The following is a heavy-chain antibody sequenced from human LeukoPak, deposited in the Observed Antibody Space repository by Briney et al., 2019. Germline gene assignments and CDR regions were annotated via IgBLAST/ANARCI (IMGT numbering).Heavy chain of an antibody. Sequence: PGGSLRLSCAASGFTFSNYDFHWVRQVTGKGLEWVSAIGGGGDTYYSASMEGRFTISRENGKNSLFLQMNSLRDGDTAVYYCAREISGAAGGHYYYGVDVWGQGTTVIVSS. CDR3: AREISGAAGGHYYYGVDV. CDR2: IGGGGDT. D-gene: IGHD6-13*01. V-gene: IGHV3-13*01. J-gene: IGHJ6*02. CDR1: GFTFSNYD.